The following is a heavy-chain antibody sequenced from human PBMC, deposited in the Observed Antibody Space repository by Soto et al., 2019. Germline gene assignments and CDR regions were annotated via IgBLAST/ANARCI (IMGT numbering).Heavy chain of an antibody. CDR1: GFAFSSYA. V-gene: IGHV3-23*01. Sequence: PGGSLRLSCAASGFAFSSYAMSWVRQAPGKGLEWVSSISGSTSGTYYADAVKGRFTISRDNSNNTLYLQMNSLSAEDTAVYYCTSGLIVVVAASRLAGYWGQGTLVTVSS. J-gene: IGHJ4*02. CDR3: TSGLIVVVAASRLAGY. CDR2: ISGSTSGT. D-gene: IGHD2-15*01.